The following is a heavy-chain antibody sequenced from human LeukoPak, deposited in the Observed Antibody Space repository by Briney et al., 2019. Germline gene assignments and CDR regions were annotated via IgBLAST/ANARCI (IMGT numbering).Heavy chain of an antibody. CDR2: ISGSGANT. CDR3: AKYSDSTGAHYFDY. CDR1: GCTFSSYA. D-gene: IGHD2/OR15-2a*01. Sequence: GGSLRLSCAASGCTFSSYAMTWVRQAPGKGLEWVSTISGSGANTYYADSVKGRFTISRDNSKNTLSLQMNSLRVEDTALYYCAKYSDSTGAHYFDYWGQGTLVTVSS. J-gene: IGHJ4*02. V-gene: IGHV3-23*01.